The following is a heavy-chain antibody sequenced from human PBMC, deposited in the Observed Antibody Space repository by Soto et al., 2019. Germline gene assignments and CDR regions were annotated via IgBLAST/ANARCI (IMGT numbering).Heavy chain of an antibody. CDR1: GFTFSSYS. CDR3: ARDIGPGYYYMDV. J-gene: IGHJ6*03. CDR2: ISSSSSTI. Sequence: GGSLRLSCAASGFTFSSYSMNWVRQAPGKGLEWVSYISSSSSTIYYVDSVKGRFTISRDNAKNSLYLQMNSLRAEDTAVYYCARDIGPGYYYMDVWGKGTTVTVSS. V-gene: IGHV3-48*04. D-gene: IGHD2-15*01.